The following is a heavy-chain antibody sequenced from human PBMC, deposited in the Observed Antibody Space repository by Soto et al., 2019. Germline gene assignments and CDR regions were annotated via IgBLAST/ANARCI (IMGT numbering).Heavy chain of an antibody. CDR3: AKINSSPYYHYGMDV. CDR2: ISGSGGST. J-gene: IGHJ6*02. Sequence: PGGSLRLSFAASGFTFSSYAMSWVRQAPGKGLEWVSAISGSGGSTYYADSVKGRFTISGDNSKNTLYLQMNSLRAEDTAVYYCAKINSSPYYHYGMDVWGQGTTVTSP. V-gene: IGHV3-23*01. CDR1: GFTFSSYA. D-gene: IGHD6-13*01.